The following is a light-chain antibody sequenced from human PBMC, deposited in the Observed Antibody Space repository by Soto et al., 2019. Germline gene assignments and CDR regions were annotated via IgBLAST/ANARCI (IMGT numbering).Light chain of an antibody. CDR1: QSISSY. CDR3: QQYNSYSPT. V-gene: IGKV1-5*01. J-gene: IGKJ1*01. Sequence: DFPLHPSASSLSPSLSHRVPITCRASQSISSYLNWYQQKPGKAPKLLIYDASSLESGVPSRFSGSGSGTEFTLTISSLQPDDFATYYCQQYNSYSPTFGQGTKVDIK. CDR2: DAS.